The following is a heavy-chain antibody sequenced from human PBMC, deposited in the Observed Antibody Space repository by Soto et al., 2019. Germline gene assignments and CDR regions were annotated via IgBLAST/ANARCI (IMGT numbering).Heavy chain of an antibody. Sequence: SETLSLTCTVSGASISSSSYYWGWIRQPPGKVLEWIGSIYYSGSTYYNPSLKSRVTISVDTSKNQFSLKLSSVTAADTAVYYCARQGAGAVAGSSWFDPWGQGTLVTVSS. V-gene: IGHV4-39*01. D-gene: IGHD6-19*01. CDR2: IYYSGST. CDR3: ARQGAGAVAGSSWFDP. J-gene: IGHJ5*02. CDR1: GASISSSSYY.